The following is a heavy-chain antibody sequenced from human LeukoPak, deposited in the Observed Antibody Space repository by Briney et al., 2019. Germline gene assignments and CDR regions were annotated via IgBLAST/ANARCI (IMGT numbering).Heavy chain of an antibody. Sequence: PGGSLRLSCAASGFTFSSYGMHWVRQAPGKGLEWVAVIWYDGSNKYYADSVKGRFTISRDNSKNTLYLQMSSLRAEDTAVYYCAREGGDILTGYVFLDYWGQGTLVTVSS. V-gene: IGHV3-33*01. CDR2: IWYDGSNK. J-gene: IGHJ4*02. CDR1: GFTFSSYG. D-gene: IGHD3-9*01. CDR3: AREGGDILTGYVFLDY.